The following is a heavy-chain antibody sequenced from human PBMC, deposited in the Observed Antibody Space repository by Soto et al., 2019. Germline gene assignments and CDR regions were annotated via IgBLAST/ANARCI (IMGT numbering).Heavy chain of an antibody. V-gene: IGHV1-8*01. CDR1: GYTFTSYD. J-gene: IGHJ6*02. Sequence: QVQLVQSGAEVKKPGASVKVSCKASGYTFTSYDINWVRQATGQGLEWMGWMNPNSGNTGYAQKFQGRVTMTRNTSXSXXYMELSSLRSEDTAVYYCARASSHDNSGYYPYYYYYYGMDVWGQGTTVTVSS. D-gene: IGHD3-22*01. CDR2: MNPNSGNT. CDR3: ARASSHDNSGYYPYYYYYYGMDV.